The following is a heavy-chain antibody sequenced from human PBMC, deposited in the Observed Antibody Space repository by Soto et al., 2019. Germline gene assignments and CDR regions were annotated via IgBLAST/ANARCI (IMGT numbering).Heavy chain of an antibody. V-gene: IGHV4-59*01. D-gene: IGHD2-8*01. Sequence: QVQLRESGPGLVKPSETLSLTCAVSGVSIGGYYWSWIRQSPGRGLEWIGYISFSGSTNYNPSLKGRVTISLDTSKNQFPLQLSSVTAADTASYYCARGSGNGLPGAFDVWGPGTTVTVSS. J-gene: IGHJ3*01. CDR3: ARGSGNGLPGAFDV. CDR1: GVSIGGYY. CDR2: ISFSGST.